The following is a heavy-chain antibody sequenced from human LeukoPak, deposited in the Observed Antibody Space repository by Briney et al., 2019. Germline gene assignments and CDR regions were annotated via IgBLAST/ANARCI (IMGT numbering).Heavy chain of an antibody. CDR3: ARDTYCSGGSCYSY. D-gene: IGHD2-15*01. CDR2: ISATGDDT. CDR1: GFTFSSYA. J-gene: IGHJ4*02. Sequence: PGGSLRLSCAASGFTFSSYARSWVRQAPGKGLEWVSGISATGDDTYYANSVKGRFTISRDNSKNTLYLQMNSLRAEDTAGYYCARDTYCSGGSCYSYWGQGTLVTVSS. V-gene: IGHV3-23*01.